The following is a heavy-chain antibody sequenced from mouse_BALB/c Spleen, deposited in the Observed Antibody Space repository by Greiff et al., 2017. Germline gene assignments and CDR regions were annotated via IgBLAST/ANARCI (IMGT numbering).Heavy chain of an antibody. J-gene: IGHJ2*01. CDR2: IDPETGGT. V-gene: IGHV1-15*01. Sequence: VQLQQSGAELVRPGASVTLSCKASGYTFTDYEMHWVKQTPVHGLEWIGAIDPETGGTAYNQKFKGKATLTADKSSSTAYMELRSLTSEDSAVYYCTRYGNWGQGTTLTVSS. D-gene: IGHD2-1*01. CDR3: TRYGN. CDR1: GYTFTDYE.